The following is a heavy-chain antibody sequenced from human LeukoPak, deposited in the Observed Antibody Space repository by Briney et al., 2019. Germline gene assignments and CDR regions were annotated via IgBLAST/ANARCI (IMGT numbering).Heavy chain of an antibody. J-gene: IGHJ5*02. Sequence: SETLSLTCTVSGGSISSDCWSWIRQSPGKGLEWIGYIYYSGSTYYNPSLKSRVTISVDTSKNQFSLKLTSVTAADTAVYYCARGFYSPHHWGQGTLVTVSS. CDR2: IYYSGST. D-gene: IGHD4-11*01. CDR1: GGSISSDC. CDR3: ARGFYSPHH. V-gene: IGHV4-59*01.